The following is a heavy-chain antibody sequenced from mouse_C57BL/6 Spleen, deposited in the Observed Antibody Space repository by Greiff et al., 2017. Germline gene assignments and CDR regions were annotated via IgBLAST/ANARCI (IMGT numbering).Heavy chain of an antibody. CDR3: ARSRGDGYYGYFDV. J-gene: IGHJ1*03. V-gene: IGHV1-20*01. CDR2: INPYNGDT. CDR1: GYSFTGYF. D-gene: IGHD2-3*01. Sequence: VQLQQSGPELVKPGDSVKISCKASGYSFTGYFMNWVMQSHGKSLEWIGRINPYNGDTFYNQKFKGKATLTVDKSSSTAHMELRSLTSEDSAVYYCARSRGDGYYGYFDVWGTGTTVTVSS.